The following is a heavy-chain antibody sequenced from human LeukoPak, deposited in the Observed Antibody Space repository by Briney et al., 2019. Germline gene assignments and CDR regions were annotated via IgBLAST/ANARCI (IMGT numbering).Heavy chain of an antibody. D-gene: IGHD6-13*01. CDR3: AGGQPTYYYYYYMDV. CDR2: IYTSGST. Sequence: PSETLSLTCTDSGGSISSYYWSWIRQPPGKGLEWIGYIYTSGSTNHNPSLKSRVTISVDTSKNQFSLKLSSVTAADTAVYYCAGGQPTYYYYYYMDVWGKGTTVTVSS. J-gene: IGHJ6*03. CDR1: GGSISSYY. V-gene: IGHV4-4*09.